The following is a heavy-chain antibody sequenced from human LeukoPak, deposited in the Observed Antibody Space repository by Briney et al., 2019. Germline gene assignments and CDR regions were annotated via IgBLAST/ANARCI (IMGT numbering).Heavy chain of an antibody. V-gene: IGHV3-53*01. J-gene: IGHJ4*02. CDR2: IYSGGST. D-gene: IGHD3-10*01. CDR3: ARTIYGLGSCPLDY. Sequence: PGGSLRLSCATSGFTVRSNYMSWVRQAPGKGLEWVSVIYSGGSTYYADSVKGRFTISRDNSKNTLYLQMNSLRAEDTAVYYCARTIYGLGSCPLDYWGQGTLVTVSS. CDR1: GFTVRSNY.